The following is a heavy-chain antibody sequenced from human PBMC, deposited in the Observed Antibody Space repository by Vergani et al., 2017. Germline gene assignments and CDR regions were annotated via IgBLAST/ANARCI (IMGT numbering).Heavy chain of an antibody. V-gene: IGHV2-26*01. D-gene: IGHD4-17*01. Sequence: QITLKESGPTLVKPTQTLTLTCTFSGFSLSTSGVGVGWIRQPPGKALEWLAHIFSNEEKSYSTSLKSRLTISKDTSKSQVVLTMTNMDPVDTATYYCARIGHGDYPYYFDYWGQGTLVTVSS. J-gene: IGHJ4*02. CDR1: GFSLSTSGVG. CDR2: IFSNEEK. CDR3: ARIGHGDYPYYFDY.